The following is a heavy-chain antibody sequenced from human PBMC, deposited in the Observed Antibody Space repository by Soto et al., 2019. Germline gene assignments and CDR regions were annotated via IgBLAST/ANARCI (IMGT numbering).Heavy chain of an antibody. V-gene: IGHV4-30-4*01. D-gene: IGHD3-22*01. CDR3: ARAFYYDSSGYYYYYYGMDV. CDR1: GGSISSGDYY. J-gene: IGHJ6*02. CDR2: IYYSGST. Sequence: QVQLQESGPGLVKPSQTLSLTCTVSGGSISSGDYYWSWIRQPPGKGLEWIGYIYYSGSTYYNPSLKSRFNISVDTSKNQFSLKLSSVTAADTAVYYCARAFYYDSSGYYYYYYGMDVWGQGTTVTVSS.